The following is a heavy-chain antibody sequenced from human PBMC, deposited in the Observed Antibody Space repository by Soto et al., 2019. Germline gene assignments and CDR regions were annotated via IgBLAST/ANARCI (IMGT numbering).Heavy chain of an antibody. V-gene: IGHV4-34*01. CDR3: ERGGGRVHEFSGFYPIDY. J-gene: IGHJ4*01. CDR1: GGSFSGYY. CDR2: INHSGST. Sequence: PSETLSLTCAVYGGSFSGYYWSWIRQPPGKGLEWIGEINHSGSTNYNPSLKSRVTISVDTSKNQFSLKLSSVTAADTAVYYCERGGGRVHEFSGFYPIDYWGHGTLVPVSS. D-gene: IGHD3-22*01.